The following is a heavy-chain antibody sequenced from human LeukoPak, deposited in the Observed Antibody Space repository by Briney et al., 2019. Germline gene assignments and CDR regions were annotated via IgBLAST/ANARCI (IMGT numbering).Heavy chain of an antibody. CDR1: GFTFSSYS. CDR2: ISSSSSYI. V-gene: IGHV3-21*01. J-gene: IGHJ4*02. D-gene: IGHD5-18*01. CDR3: ARSARAYTAFDY. Sequence: KSGGSLRLSCAASGFTFSSYSMNWVRQAPGKGLEWVSSISSSSSYIYYADSVKGRFTISRDNAKNSLYLQMNSLRAEDTAVYYCARSARAYTAFDYWGQGTLVTVSS.